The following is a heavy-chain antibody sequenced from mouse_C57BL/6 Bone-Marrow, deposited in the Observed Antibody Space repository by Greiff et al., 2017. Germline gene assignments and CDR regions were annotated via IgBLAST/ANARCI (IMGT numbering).Heavy chain of an antibody. J-gene: IGHJ3*01. V-gene: IGHV1-69*01. CDR3: ARYCYCALAY. CDR2: IDPTDGYT. CDR1: GYTFTSYW. Sequence: QVQLQQPGAELVMPGASVKLSCKASGYTFTSYWMHWVKQRPGRGLEWIGKIDPTDGYTNYNQKFKGKATLTVDKPSSTAYMQLSSLTSEDSAVYYCARYCYCALAYWGQGTLVTVSA. D-gene: IGHD1-1*01.